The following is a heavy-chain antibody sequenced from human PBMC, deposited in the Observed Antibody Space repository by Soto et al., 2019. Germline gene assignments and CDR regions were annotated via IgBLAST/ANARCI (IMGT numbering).Heavy chain of an antibody. CDR2: ISYDGSNK. Sequence: PGGSLRLSCAASGFTFSSYAMHWVRQAPGKGLEWVAVISYDGSNKYYADSVKGRFTISRDNSKNTLYLQMNSLRAEDTAVYYCARDPSPEDYYYYGMDVWGQGTTVTVSS. J-gene: IGHJ6*02. V-gene: IGHV3-30-3*01. CDR3: ARDPSPEDYYYYGMDV. CDR1: GFTFSSYA. D-gene: IGHD2-2*01.